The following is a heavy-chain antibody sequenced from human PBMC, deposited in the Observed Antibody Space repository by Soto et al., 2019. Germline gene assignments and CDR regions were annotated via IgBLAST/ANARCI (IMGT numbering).Heavy chain of an antibody. V-gene: IGHV3-48*02. Sequence: GGSLRLSCAASGFTFGSYSMNWVRQAPGKGLEWVSYISSSSSTIYYADSVKGRFTISRDNAKNSLYLQMNSLRDEDTAVYYCARDRRPGYYDSSTDAFDIWGQGTMVTVSS. J-gene: IGHJ3*02. CDR2: ISSSSSTI. D-gene: IGHD3-22*01. CDR3: ARDRRPGYYDSSTDAFDI. CDR1: GFTFGSYS.